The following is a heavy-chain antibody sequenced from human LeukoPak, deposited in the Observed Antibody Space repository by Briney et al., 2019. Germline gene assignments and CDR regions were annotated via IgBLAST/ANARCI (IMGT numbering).Heavy chain of an antibody. CDR2: IWYDGSNK. J-gene: IGHJ4*02. D-gene: IGHD5-12*01. V-gene: IGHV3-33*01. CDR1: GFTFSSYG. Sequence: GGPLRLSCAASGFTFSSYGMHWVRQAPGKGLEGVAVIWYDGSNKYYADSVKGRFTISRDNSKNTLYLQMNSLRGEDTAVYYCARHGKGLRLLYYCDYWRRGTLVSVPS. CDR3: ARHGKGLRLLYYCDY.